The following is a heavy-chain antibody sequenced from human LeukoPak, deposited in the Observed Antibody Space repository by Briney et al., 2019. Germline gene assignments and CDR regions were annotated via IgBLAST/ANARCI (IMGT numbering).Heavy chain of an antibody. D-gene: IGHD4-17*01. CDR1: GFTFSGYS. CDR2: ISSSSSYI. J-gene: IGHJ3*02. CDR3: ARESYGDYDAFDI. Sequence: SGGSLRLSCAASGFTFSGYSMNWVRQAPGKGLEWVSSISSSSSYIYYADSVKGRFTISRDNAKNSLYLQMNSLRAEDTAVYYCARESYGDYDAFDIWGQGTMVTVSS. V-gene: IGHV3-21*01.